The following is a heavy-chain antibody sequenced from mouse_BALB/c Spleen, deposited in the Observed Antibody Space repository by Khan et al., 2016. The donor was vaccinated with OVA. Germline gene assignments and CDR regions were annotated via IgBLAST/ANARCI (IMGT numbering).Heavy chain of an antibody. CDR1: GFTFSDYY. CDR3: ARGENWSFDY. Sequence: EVQLVESGGGLVKPGGSLKLSCAASGFTFSDYYMYWVRQTPDKRLEWVATISDGGSYTYYPDSVKGRFTISRDNAKNNLYLQMSSLKSEDTAMYYCARGENWSFDYWGQGTTLTVSS. V-gene: IGHV5-4*02. CDR2: ISDGGSYT. D-gene: IGHD4-1*01. J-gene: IGHJ2*01.